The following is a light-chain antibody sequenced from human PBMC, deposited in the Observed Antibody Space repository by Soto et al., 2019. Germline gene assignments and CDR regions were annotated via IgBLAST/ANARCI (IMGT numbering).Light chain of an antibody. CDR1: SSDVGGYNY. V-gene: IGLV2-14*03. Sequence: QSALTQPASVSGSPGQSITISCTGTSSDVGGYNYVSWYQQHPGKAPKLKIYDVSYRPSGVPNRFSGSKSGNTASLTISGLQAEDEADYYCSSYTSSRLHVFGTGTKLTVL. CDR2: DVS. CDR3: SSYTSSRLHV. J-gene: IGLJ1*01.